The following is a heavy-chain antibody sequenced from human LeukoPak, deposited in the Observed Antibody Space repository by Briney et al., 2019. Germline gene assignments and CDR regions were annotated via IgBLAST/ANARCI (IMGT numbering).Heavy chain of an antibody. CDR2: IGGSGANT. V-gene: IGHV3-23*01. CDR1: GFTFSTYA. Sequence: GGSLRLSCAASGFTFSTYAMSWVRQAPGKGLEWVSAIGGSGANTYYADSVKGRFTISRDNSKNTLYLQMNSLRGEDTAVYYCAKALRYSSSGSDYWSQGNLVTVSS. D-gene: IGHD6-13*01. J-gene: IGHJ4*02. CDR3: AKALRYSSSGSDY.